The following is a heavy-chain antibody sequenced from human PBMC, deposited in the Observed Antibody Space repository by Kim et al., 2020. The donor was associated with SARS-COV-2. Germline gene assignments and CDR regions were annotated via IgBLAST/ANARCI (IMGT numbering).Heavy chain of an antibody. J-gene: IGHJ4*02. CDR3: AGGITMVRGALY. D-gene: IGHD3-10*01. Sequence: NYARKFQGRVTITADESTSTAYMELSSLRSEDTAVYYCAGGITMVRGALYWGQGTLVTVSS. V-gene: IGHV1-69*01.